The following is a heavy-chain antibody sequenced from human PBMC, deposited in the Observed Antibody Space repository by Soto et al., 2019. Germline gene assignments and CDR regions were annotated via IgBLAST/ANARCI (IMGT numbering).Heavy chain of an antibody. V-gene: IGHV1-2*04. CDR3: ARERGAEGTSPSWFDP. CDR1: GYTFTGYY. CDR2: INPNSGGA. J-gene: IGHJ5*02. Sequence: ASVKVSCKASGYTFTGYYMHWVRQAPGQGLEWMGWINPNSGGANYAQKIQGWVTMTRDTSISTAYMEMSRLRSDDTAVYYCARERGAEGTSPSWFDPWGQGTLVTVSS. D-gene: IGHD4-17*01.